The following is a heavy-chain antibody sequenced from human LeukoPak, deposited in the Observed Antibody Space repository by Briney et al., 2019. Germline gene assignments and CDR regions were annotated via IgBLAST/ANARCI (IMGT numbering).Heavy chain of an antibody. Sequence: SETLSLTXTVSGDSLNSYYWSRLRQPPGEGLQWIGYIFYSGSSNYNASLRSRVAISVDTSKNQFSLKLTSVTAADTAVYYCAGRAARFFDYWGQGILVTVSS. D-gene: IGHD6-25*01. V-gene: IGHV4-59*01. J-gene: IGHJ4*02. CDR3: AGRAARFFDY. CDR1: GDSLNSYY. CDR2: IFYSGSS.